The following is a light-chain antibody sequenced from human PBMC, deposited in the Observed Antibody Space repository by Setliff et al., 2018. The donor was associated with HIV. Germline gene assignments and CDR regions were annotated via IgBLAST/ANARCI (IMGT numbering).Light chain of an antibody. V-gene: IGLV2-14*01. J-gene: IGLJ2*01. CDR1: SSDVGGYNY. CDR2: EVT. Sequence: QSVLTQPASVSGSPGQSITISCTGTSSDVGGYNYVSWYQQHPGKAPKLMIYEVTNRPPEVSNRFSGSKSGNTASLTISGLQAEDEADYYCTSYTSSSTLVVFGGGTQLTVL. CDR3: TSYTSSSTLVV.